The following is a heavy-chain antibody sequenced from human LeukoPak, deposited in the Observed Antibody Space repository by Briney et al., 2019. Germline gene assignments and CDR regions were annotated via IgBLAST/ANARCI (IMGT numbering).Heavy chain of an antibody. D-gene: IGHD6-13*01. CDR1: GGTFSIYA. CDR2: NIPIFGTA. J-gene: IGHJ4*02. V-gene: IGHV1-69*06. Sequence: SVKVSCTPPGGTFSIYAISWVRQAPGQGLEWMGGNIPIFGTANYAQKFQGRVTITADKSTSTAYMELSSLRSEDTAVYYCASGIAAASFDYWGQGTLVTVSS. CDR3: ASGIAAASFDY.